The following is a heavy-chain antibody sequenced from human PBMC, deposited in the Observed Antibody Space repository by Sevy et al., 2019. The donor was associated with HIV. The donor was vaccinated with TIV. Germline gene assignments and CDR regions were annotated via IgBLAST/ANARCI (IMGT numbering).Heavy chain of an antibody. J-gene: IGHJ5*02. CDR2: IWHDGSNK. CDR3: ARETDNSARWLDP. V-gene: IGHV3-30*02. D-gene: IGHD4-4*01. Sequence: GESLKISCAASGFTYNFDGMHWVRQAPGKGLEWVAFIWHDGSNKYMADSVKGRFTISRDNSKNTLFLRMNSLTVEDTAVYYCARETDNSARWLDPWGQGTLVTVSS. CDR1: GFTYNFDG.